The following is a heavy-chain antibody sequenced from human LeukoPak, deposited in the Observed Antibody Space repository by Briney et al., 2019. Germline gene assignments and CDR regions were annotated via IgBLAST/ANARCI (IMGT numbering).Heavy chain of an antibody. D-gene: IGHD6-19*01. CDR2: INPDGSEK. CDR1: GFTFSTSW. V-gene: IGHV3-7*01. Sequence: GGSLRLSCAASGFTFSTSWMTWVRQAPGKGLEWVANINPDGSEKYYADSMKGRFTISRDNAKNSLYLQMNSLRAEDTAVYYCARAEGSSGWYMGGDYFDYWGQGTLVTVSS. CDR3: ARAEGSSGWYMGGDYFDY. J-gene: IGHJ4*02.